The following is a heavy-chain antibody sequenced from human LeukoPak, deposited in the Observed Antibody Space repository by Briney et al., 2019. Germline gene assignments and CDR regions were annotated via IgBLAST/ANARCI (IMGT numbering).Heavy chain of an antibody. CDR3: SEDRYGYGKFDY. CDR2: IIPILGIA. D-gene: IGHD5-18*01. Sequence: SVKLSCTASGVTFSNYSISWVRQAPGQGLEWMGRIIPILGIANYAQTVQGRVTITTDKAKNTAYMQLNSLRSEDTAVYYCSEDRYGYGKFDYWGEGNLVTVSS. V-gene: IGHV1-69*02. CDR1: GVTFSNYS. J-gene: IGHJ4*02.